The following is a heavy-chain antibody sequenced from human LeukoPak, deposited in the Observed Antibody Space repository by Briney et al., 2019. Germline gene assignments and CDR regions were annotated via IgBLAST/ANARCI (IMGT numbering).Heavy chain of an antibody. V-gene: IGHV4-4*09. D-gene: IGHD3-16*01. J-gene: IGHJ6*03. CDR1: GDSISTYY. CDR2: VYSSGST. CDR3: ARGAPSLYYYYMDI. Sequence: SETLSLTCTVSGDSISTYYWNWIRQPPGEGLEWIGYVYSSGSTNSNPALKSRVTISLDMSKNQSSLKLTSVTAADTAVYYCARGAPSLYYYYMDIWGKGTTVTVSS.